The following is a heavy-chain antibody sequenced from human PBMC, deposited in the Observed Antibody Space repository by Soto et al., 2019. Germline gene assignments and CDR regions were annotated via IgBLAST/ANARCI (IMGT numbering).Heavy chain of an antibody. V-gene: IGHV3-48*02. Sequence: PGGSLRLSCAASGFTLSNYAVNWVRQAPGKGLEWVSYNSGGSRYTYYGDSVKGRFTISRDNAGNSVYLQMNSLRDEDTAVYYCARIKLVDFFFINVDVYDMDVWGLGTPVTVSS. CDR3: ARIKLVDFFFINVDVYDMDV. CDR2: NSGGSRYT. J-gene: IGHJ6*02. CDR1: GFTLSNYA. D-gene: IGHD2-15*01.